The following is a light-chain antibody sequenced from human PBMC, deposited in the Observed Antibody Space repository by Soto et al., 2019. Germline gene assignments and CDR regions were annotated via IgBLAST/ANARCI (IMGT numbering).Light chain of an antibody. V-gene: IGKV1-39*01. Sequence: DIQMTQSPSSLSASVGDRITITCRASQSINRYLNWYQQKVGEAPRLLISDAFTLQTGVPSRFSGGGSGTDFTLTISSLQPEDFATYYCQHSSRYPLTFGGGTKVGIK. CDR2: DAF. CDR3: QHSSRYPLT. J-gene: IGKJ4*01. CDR1: QSINRY.